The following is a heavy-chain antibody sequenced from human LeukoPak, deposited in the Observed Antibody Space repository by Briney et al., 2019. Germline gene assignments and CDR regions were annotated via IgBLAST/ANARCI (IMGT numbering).Heavy chain of an antibody. CDR3: ARDSSGVNY. V-gene: IGHV3-7*01. D-gene: IGHD3-3*01. J-gene: IGHJ4*02. Sequence: GGSLRLSCAASGFTFSRYWMSWVRQAPGKGLEWVANIKQGGSEKYYVDSVKGRFTISRDNAKNSLYLQMNSLRAEDTAVYYCARDSSGVNYWGQGTLVTVSS. CDR2: IKQGGSEK. CDR1: GFTFSRYW.